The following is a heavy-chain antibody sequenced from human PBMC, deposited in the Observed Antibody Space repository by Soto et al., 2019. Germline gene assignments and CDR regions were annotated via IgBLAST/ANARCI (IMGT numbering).Heavy chain of an antibody. D-gene: IGHD3-16*02. CDR2: IYYSGST. V-gene: IGHV4-59*01. Sequence: LEPKSLTYTVFGGNIRSYYWSWIRQPQGKGLEWIGYIYYSGSTNYNPSLKSRVTISVDTSKNQFSLKLSSVTAADTAVYYCARVNGPTYYDYIWGSYRWYNWFDPWGQGTLVTVSS. CDR1: GGNIRSYY. J-gene: IGHJ5*02. CDR3: ARVNGPTYYDYIWGSYRWYNWFDP.